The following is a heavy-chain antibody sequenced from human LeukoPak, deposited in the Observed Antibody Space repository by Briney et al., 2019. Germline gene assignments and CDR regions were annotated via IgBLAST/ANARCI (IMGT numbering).Heavy chain of an antibody. J-gene: IGHJ6*03. CDR1: GFTFSSYV. D-gene: IGHD1-26*01. CDR2: IRYDGSNK. CDR3: AKEGGSQNYYYYYMDV. V-gene: IGHV3-30*02. Sequence: QPGGSLRLSCAASGFTFSSYVMPWVRQAPGKGLEWVAFIRYDGSNKYYAASVRGRFTISRDNSKTTLFLQMNSLRAEDTAVYYCAKEGGSQNYYYYYMDVWGKGTTVTVSS.